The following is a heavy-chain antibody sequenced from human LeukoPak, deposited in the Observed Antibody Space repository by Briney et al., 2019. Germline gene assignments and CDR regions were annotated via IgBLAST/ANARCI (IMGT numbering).Heavy chain of an antibody. CDR3: ARDNYAYDSSGQLLYSWFDS. D-gene: IGHD3-22*01. CDR2: IYHSGST. V-gene: IGHV4-38-2*02. CDR1: GYSISSGYY. Sequence: PSATLSLTCTVSGYSISSGYYWGWIRQPPGKGLEWIGSIYHSGSTYYNPSLKSRVTISVDTSKNQFSLKLSSVTAADTAVYYCARDNYAYDSSGQLLYSWFDSWGQGTLVTVSS. J-gene: IGHJ5*01.